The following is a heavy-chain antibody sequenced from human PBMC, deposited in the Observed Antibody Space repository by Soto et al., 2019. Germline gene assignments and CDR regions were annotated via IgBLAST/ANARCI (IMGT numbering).Heavy chain of an antibody. D-gene: IGHD3-22*01. CDR1: GGTFSSYA. CDR2: IIPIFGTA. J-gene: IGHJ4*02. V-gene: IGHV1-69*06. CDR3: ARDPLDLYYYDSSGYYPPQVNFDY. Sequence: SVKVSCKASGGTFSSYAISWVRQAPGQGLEWMGGIIPIFGTANYAQKFHGRVTITADKSTSTAYMELSSLRSEDTAVYYCARDPLDLYYYDSSGYYPPQVNFDYWGQGTLVTVS.